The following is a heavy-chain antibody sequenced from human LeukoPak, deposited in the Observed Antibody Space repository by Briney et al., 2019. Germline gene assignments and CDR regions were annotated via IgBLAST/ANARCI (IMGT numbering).Heavy chain of an antibody. CDR3: AKAGRIVVVVAATPFDP. J-gene: IGHJ5*02. D-gene: IGHD2-15*01. V-gene: IGHV3-23*01. Sequence: GGSLRLSCAASGFTFSSYAMSWVRQAPGKGLEWVSAISGSGGSTYYADSVKGRFTISGDNSKNTLYLQMNSLRAEDTAVYYCAKAGRIVVVVAATPFDPWGQGTLVTVSS. CDR2: ISGSGGST. CDR1: GFTFSSYA.